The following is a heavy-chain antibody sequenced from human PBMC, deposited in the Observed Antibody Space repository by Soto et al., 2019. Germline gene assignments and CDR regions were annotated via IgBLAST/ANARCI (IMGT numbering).Heavy chain of an antibody. V-gene: IGHV4-39*01. J-gene: IGHJ6*03. Sequence: PSETMSLTCTVSGGSISSSIYYWGWIRQPPGKGLEWIGSIYYSGSTYYNPSLKSRVTISVDTSKNQFSLKLSSVTAADTAVYYCAGFIAAAWYMDVWGKGTTVTVSS. CDR2: IYYSGST. CDR3: AGFIAAAWYMDV. D-gene: IGHD6-13*01. CDR1: GGSISSSIYY.